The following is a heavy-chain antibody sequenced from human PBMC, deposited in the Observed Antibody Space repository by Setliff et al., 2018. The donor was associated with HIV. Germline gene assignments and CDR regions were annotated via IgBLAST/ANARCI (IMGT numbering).Heavy chain of an antibody. J-gene: IGHJ4*02. CDR2: IYHSGTT. CDR1: GYPISSGYY. CDR3: ARQPLYNDYDWRSYYLDY. V-gene: IGHV4-38-2*02. Sequence: PSETLSLTCTVSGYPISSGYYWGWIRQPPGKGLEWIGSIYHSGTTYYNPSLKSRVTISVDTSKNQFSLKLSSATAADTAVYYCARQPLYNDYDWRSYYLDYWGQGSLVTVSS. D-gene: IGHD5-12*01.